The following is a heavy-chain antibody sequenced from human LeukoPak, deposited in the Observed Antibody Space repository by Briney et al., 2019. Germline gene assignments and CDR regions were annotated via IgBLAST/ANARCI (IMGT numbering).Heavy chain of an antibody. V-gene: IGHV3-53*05. CDR3: AKDKYQLLSFYFDY. Sequence: GGSLRLSCAASGFTVSSNYMSWVRQAPGKGLEWVSVIYRDGSTNYADSVKGRFTISRDNSKNTLYLQMNSLRAEDTAVYYCAKDKYQLLSFYFDYWGQGTLVTVSS. D-gene: IGHD2-2*01. CDR2: IYRDGST. CDR1: GFTVSSNY. J-gene: IGHJ4*02.